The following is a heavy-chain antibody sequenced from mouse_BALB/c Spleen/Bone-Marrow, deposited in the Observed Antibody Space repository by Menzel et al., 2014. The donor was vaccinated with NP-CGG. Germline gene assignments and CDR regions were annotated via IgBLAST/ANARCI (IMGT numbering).Heavy chain of an antibody. J-gene: IGHJ4*01. V-gene: IGHV1-25*01. CDR2: INPYNGGT. Sequence: VQLKESGPELVKPGASMKISCKASGYSFTGYTMNWVKQSHGKNLEWIGLINPYNGGTNYNQKFEDKATLTVDRSSSTAYMELLSLTSEDSAVYYCARLLLYYYAMDYWGQGTSVTVSS. D-gene: IGHD1-1*01. CDR1: GYSFTGYT. CDR3: ARLLLYYYAMDY.